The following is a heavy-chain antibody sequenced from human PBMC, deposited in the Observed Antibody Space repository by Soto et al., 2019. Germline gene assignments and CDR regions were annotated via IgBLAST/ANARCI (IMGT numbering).Heavy chain of an antibody. CDR2: ISAYNGDT. J-gene: IGHJ5*02. Sequence: ASVKVSCKASGGTFSSYTISWVRQAPGQGLEWMGWISAYNGDTNYAQKLQGRVTMTTDTSTSTAYMELRSLRSDDTAVYYCARDVVPVGNWFDPWGQGTLVTVSS. V-gene: IGHV1-18*01. D-gene: IGHD2-2*01. CDR1: GGTFSSYT. CDR3: ARDVVPVGNWFDP.